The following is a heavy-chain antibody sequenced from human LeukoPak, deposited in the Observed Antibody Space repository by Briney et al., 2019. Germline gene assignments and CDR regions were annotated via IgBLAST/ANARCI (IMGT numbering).Heavy chain of an antibody. Sequence: PGGSLRLSCAASGFTFSNYGLHWVRQAPDKGLDWVAVISNDGSNKFYADSVKGRFTISRDNSKNTLYLQMNNLRAEDTAVYYCAKDRRGGFIVVVLENWGQGILVTVSS. CDR3: AKDRRGGFIVVVLEN. D-gene: IGHD2-15*01. CDR1: GFTFSNYG. V-gene: IGHV3-30*18. CDR2: ISNDGSNK. J-gene: IGHJ4*02.